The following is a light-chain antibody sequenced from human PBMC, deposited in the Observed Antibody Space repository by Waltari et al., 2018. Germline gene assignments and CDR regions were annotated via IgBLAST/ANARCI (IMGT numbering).Light chain of an antibody. Sequence: DIVMTQSPDFLAVSLGERATIHCKSSQSVLYSANNKDYLAWYQQKPGQPPKLLIYWASTRESGVPDRFSGSGSGTDFTLTISSLQAEDVAVYYCHHYYIPPLTFGQGTRLEIK. CDR3: HHYYIPPLT. CDR2: WAS. V-gene: IGKV4-1*01. CDR1: QSVLYSANNKDY. J-gene: IGKJ5*01.